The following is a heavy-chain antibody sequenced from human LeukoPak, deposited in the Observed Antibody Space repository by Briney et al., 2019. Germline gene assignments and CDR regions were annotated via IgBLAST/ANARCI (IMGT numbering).Heavy chain of an antibody. CDR3: ASPYSGVIDLWIQLAGAFDI. CDR2: IYTSGST. D-gene: IGHD5-18*01. V-gene: IGHV4-61*02. J-gene: IGHJ3*02. CDR1: GGSISSGSYY. Sequence: PSQTLSLTCTVSGGSISSGSYYWSWIRQPAGKGLEWIGRIYTSGSTNYNPSLKSRVTISVDTSKNQFSLKLSSVTAADTAVYYCASPYSGVIDLWIQLAGAFDIWGQGTMVTVSS.